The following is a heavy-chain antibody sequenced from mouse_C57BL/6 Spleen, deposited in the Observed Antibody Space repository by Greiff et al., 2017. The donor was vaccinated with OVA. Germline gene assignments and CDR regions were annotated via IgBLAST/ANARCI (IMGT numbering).Heavy chain of an antibody. CDR1: GFTFSSYG. CDR2: ISSGGSYT. D-gene: IGHD1-2*01. J-gene: IGHJ4*01. CDR3: ARRTPWGDGLIDAMDY. Sequence: DVKLVESGGDLVKPGGSLKLSCAASGFTFSSYGMSWVRQTPDKRLEWVATISSGGSYTYYPDSVKGRFTISRDNAKNTLYLQMSSLKSEDTAMYYCARRTPWGDGLIDAMDYWGQGTSVTVSS. V-gene: IGHV5-6*02.